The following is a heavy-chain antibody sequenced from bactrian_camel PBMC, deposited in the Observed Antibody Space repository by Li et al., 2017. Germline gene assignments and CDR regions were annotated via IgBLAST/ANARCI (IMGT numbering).Heavy chain of an antibody. CDR1: GFDFSGYA. CDR2: ITNAGGLK. J-gene: IGHJ4*01. D-gene: IGHD6*01. V-gene: IGHV3S31*01. Sequence: VQLVESGGGLVQVGGSLRVSCAASGFDFSGYAMSWVRQAPGKGLEWVSSITNAGGLKYYADSVKGRFTMARDNAKNTLDLQLSGLKIEDTAMYYCATILTYGSSWTTYLYWGQGTQVTVS. CDR3: ATILTYGSSWTTYLY.